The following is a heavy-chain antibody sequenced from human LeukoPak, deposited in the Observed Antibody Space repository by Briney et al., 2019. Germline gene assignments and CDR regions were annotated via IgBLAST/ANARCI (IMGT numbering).Heavy chain of an antibody. J-gene: IGHJ4*02. CDR1: GGSISSYY. D-gene: IGHD6-13*01. V-gene: IGHV4-59*08. CDR2: IYSSGST. Sequence: PSETLSLTCTVSGGSISSYYWSWIRQPSAKGLEWIGYIYSSGSTNYNPSLKSRVTMSVDTSKNQLSLKLSSVTAADTAVYYCARHWETSSWYVDYWGQGTLVTVSS. CDR3: ARHWETSSWYVDY.